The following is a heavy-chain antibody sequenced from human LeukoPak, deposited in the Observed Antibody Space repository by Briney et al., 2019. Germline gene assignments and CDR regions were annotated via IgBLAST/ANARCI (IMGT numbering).Heavy chain of an antibody. D-gene: IGHD6-13*01. CDR3: AKAAAGTEYYFEY. Sequence: GGSLRLSCAASGFTFSSYSMNWVRQAPGKGLEWVSSISSSSNYIYYADSVKGRFTISRDNSKNTLYLQMDSLRAEDTAVYYCAKAAAGTEYYFEYWGQGTLVTVSS. V-gene: IGHV3-21*01. CDR2: ISSSSNYI. CDR1: GFTFSSYS. J-gene: IGHJ4*02.